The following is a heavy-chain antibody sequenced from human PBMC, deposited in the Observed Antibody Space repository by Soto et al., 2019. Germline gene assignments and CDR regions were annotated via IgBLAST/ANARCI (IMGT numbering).Heavy chain of an antibody. CDR1: GYTFTSYG. Sequence: QVHLVQSGGEVKKPGASVKDSCKASGYTFTSYGITWVRQAPGQGLEWMGCMSAHNGNTDYAQKLQGRVIVTRDTSTSTAYMELRSLISDDTAVYYCARGRYGDYWGQGALVTVSS. D-gene: IGHD1-1*01. CDR3: ARGRYGDY. CDR2: MSAHNGNT. J-gene: IGHJ4*02. V-gene: IGHV1-18*01.